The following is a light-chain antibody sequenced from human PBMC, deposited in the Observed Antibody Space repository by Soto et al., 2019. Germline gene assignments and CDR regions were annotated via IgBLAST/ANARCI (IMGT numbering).Light chain of an antibody. J-gene: IGKJ5*01. Sequence: IQSTQSPSSLSASVGDRVTISCRASQGISSYLAWYQQKPGKAPKLLIYAASTLQSGVPSRFSGGGSGADFTLTISSLQPEDFATYYCQQLNSYPITLGQGTRLDIK. CDR1: QGISSY. CDR3: QQLNSYPIT. V-gene: IGKV1-9*01. CDR2: AAS.